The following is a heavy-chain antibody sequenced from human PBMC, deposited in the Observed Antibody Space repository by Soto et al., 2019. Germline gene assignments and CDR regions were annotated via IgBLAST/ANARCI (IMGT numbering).Heavy chain of an antibody. J-gene: IGHJ4*02. D-gene: IGHD4-17*01. Sequence: ASVKVSCKASGYTFTSYGISWVRQAPGQRPEWMGWINPGNGNTRYSQKFQGRVTITRDTSASTAYIELSSLRSEDTAVYYCAREGYGDFGPGRVSLGFDYCGQGSLVTVSS. CDR2: INPGNGNT. V-gene: IGHV1-3*01. CDR1: GYTFTSYG. CDR3: AREGYGDFGPGRVSLGFDY.